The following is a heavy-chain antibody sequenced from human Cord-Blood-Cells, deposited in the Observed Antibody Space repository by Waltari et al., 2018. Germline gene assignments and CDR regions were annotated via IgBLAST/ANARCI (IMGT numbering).Heavy chain of an antibody. V-gene: IGHV4-39*01. CDR3: ARTIRYCTNGVCYMEWFDP. D-gene: IGHD2-8*01. J-gene: IGHJ5*02. CDR1: GGSISSSSYY. CDR2: IYYSGST. Sequence: QLQLQESGPGLVKPSETLSLTCTVSGGSISSSSYYWGWIRQPPGKGREWIGSIYYSGSTYYHPPLKGRVTISVDTSKNQFSLELSSVTAADTAVYYCARTIRYCTNGVCYMEWFDPWGQGTLVTVSS.